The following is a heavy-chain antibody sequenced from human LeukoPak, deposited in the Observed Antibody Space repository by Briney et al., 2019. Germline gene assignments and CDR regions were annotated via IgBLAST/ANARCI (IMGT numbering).Heavy chain of an antibody. Sequence: SEPLSLTCTVSGGSISNYYWSWIRQPPGKGLEWIGYIHFSGSSNQNPSLKSRVTMSVDTSKNQFSLKLSSVTAADTAVYYCARHVRSGYNLLDYWGQGTLVTVSS. J-gene: IGHJ4*02. V-gene: IGHV4-59*08. CDR3: ARHVRSGYNLLDY. CDR1: GGSISNYY. CDR2: IHFSGSS. D-gene: IGHD5-24*01.